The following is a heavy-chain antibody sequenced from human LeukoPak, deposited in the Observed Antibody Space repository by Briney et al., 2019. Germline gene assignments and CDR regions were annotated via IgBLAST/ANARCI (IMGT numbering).Heavy chain of an antibody. CDR3: ASWNYGFN. CDR2: IKGDGSTT. V-gene: IGHV3-74*01. CDR1: GFTSSSHW. J-gene: IGHJ4*02. D-gene: IGHD3-3*01. Sequence: PGGSLRLSCAASGFTSSSHWMHWVRQAPGEGLLWVSGIKGDGSTTIYADSVKGRFTISRDNAKNTLYLQMNSLRAEDTAVYYCASWNYGFNWGQGTLVTVSS.